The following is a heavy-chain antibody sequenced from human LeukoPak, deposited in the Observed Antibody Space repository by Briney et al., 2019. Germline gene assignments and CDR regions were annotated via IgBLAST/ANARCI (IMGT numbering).Heavy chain of an antibody. CDR3: ASSYYYGSGSPSAYVY. CDR2: IYTSVST. Sequence: SETLSLTCTVSGGSISSYYWGWIRQPAGKGLEWIGRIYTSVSTNYNPSLKSRVTMSEDTSKNQFSLKLSSVTAADTAVYYCASSYYYGSGSPSAYVYWGQGTLVTVSS. D-gene: IGHD3-10*01. J-gene: IGHJ4*02. V-gene: IGHV4-4*07. CDR1: GGSISSYY.